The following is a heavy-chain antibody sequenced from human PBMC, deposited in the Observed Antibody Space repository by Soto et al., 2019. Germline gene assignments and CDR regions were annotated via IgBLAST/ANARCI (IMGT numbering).Heavy chain of an antibody. V-gene: IGHV4-59*01. J-gene: IGHJ4*02. Sequence: QVQLQESGPGLVKPSETLSLTCTVSGVSISFYYWSWIRQPPGKGLEWIAYIDSSGGTKYNPSLKSRVTISLDTSRNQLSLKLNSVTAADTAVYYCAREGYSSRWNPIDYWGEGTQVTVSS. CDR2: IDSSGGT. D-gene: IGHD6-13*01. CDR3: AREGYSSRWNPIDY. CDR1: GVSISFYY.